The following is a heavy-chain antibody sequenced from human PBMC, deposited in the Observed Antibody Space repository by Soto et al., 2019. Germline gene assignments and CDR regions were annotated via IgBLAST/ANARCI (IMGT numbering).Heavy chain of an antibody. CDR3: ATGAYYDSSGYYAY. CDR1: GGSISSSSYY. J-gene: IGHJ4*02. CDR2: IYYSGST. D-gene: IGHD3-22*01. Sequence: SSETLSLTCTVSGGSISSSSYYWGWIRQPPGKGLEWIGSIYYSGSTYYNPSLKSRVTISVDTSKNQFSLKLSSVTAADTAVYYCATGAYYDSSGYYAYWGQGTLVTVSS. V-gene: IGHV4-39*01.